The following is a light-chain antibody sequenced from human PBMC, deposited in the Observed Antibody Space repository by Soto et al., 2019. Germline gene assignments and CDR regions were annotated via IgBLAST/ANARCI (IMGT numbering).Light chain of an antibody. CDR3: QHYDSVLAWT. Sequence: DIQMTQSPPSLSGFVGDRVSITCQSSQDISSNLNWYQQKAGEAPRLLISDVSNLETGVPSRFSGRGSGTDYTVTIASLQPEDTATYYCQHYDSVLAWTFGQGTKVHIK. CDR1: QDISSN. V-gene: IGKV1-33*01. CDR2: DVS. J-gene: IGKJ1*01.